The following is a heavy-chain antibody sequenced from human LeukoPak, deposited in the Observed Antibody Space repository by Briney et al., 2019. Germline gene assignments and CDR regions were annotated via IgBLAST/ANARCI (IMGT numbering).Heavy chain of an antibody. V-gene: IGHV3-23*01. D-gene: IGHD3-16*02. CDR2: ISGSGGST. CDR1: GFTFSSYA. J-gene: IGHJ6*03. CDR3: ARTKLNPVIPYYYYYMDV. Sequence: GGALRLSCAASGFTFSSYAMSWVRQAPGKGPEWVSAISGSGGSTYYADSVKGRFTISRDNSKNTLYLQMNSLRAEDTAVYYCARTKLNPVIPYYYYYMDVWGKGTTVTVSS.